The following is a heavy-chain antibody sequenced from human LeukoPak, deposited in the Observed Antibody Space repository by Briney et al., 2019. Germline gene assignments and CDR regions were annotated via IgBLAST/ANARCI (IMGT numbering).Heavy chain of an antibody. D-gene: IGHD1-1*01. CDR1: GFTFSNAW. CDR3: TTDPPPRQLELYGRDYFDY. J-gene: IGHJ4*02. CDR2: IKSKTDGGTT. V-gene: IGHV3-15*01. Sequence: MPGGSLRLSCAASGFTFSNAWMSWVRQAPGKGLEWVGRIKSKTDGGTTDYAAPVKGRFTISRDDSKNTLYLRMNSLKAEDTAVYYCTTDPPPRQLELYGRDYFDYWGQGTLVTVSS.